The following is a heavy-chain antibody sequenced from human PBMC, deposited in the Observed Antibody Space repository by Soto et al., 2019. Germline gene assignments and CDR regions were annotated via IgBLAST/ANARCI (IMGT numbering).Heavy chain of an antibody. CDR1: GGTFSSYA. CDR2: IIPIFGTA. D-gene: IGHD5-18*01. J-gene: IGHJ4*02. V-gene: IGHV1-69*06. Sequence: ASVKVSCKASGGTFSSYAISWLRQAPGQGLEWMGGIIPIFGTANYAQKFQGRVTSTADKSTRTAYMELSSLRSEDTAVYYCARKPRYSYGYFDYWGQGTLVTVSS. CDR3: ARKPRYSYGYFDY.